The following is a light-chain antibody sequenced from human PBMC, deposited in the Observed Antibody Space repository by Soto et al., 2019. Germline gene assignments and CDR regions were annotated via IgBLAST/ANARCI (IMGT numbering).Light chain of an antibody. V-gene: IGKV1-9*01. J-gene: IGKJ1*01. Sequence: DIQLTQSPSFLSASVGDRVTITCRASQGINSYLAWYQQKPGRAPKLLIYSASTLQSGVPSRFSGSGSGPEFTLTSSSLQREEFATDFCQQGNRVPWGFGQGTKVEIK. CDR3: QQGNRVPWG. CDR2: SAS. CDR1: QGINSY.